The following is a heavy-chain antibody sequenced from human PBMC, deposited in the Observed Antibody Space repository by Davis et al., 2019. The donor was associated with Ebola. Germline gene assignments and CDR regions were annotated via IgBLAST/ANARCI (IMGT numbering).Heavy chain of an antibody. D-gene: IGHD4-17*01. CDR2: INPNSGGT. V-gene: IGHV1-2*02. CDR3: ARVSATVTTFDS. J-gene: IGHJ4*02. Sequence: AASVKVSCKASGYTFTGYYMHWVRQAPGQGLEWMGWINPNSGGTNYAQKFQGRVTMTRDTSISTAYMELSRLRSGDTAVYYCARVSATVTTFDSWGQGTLVTVSS. CDR1: GYTFTGYY.